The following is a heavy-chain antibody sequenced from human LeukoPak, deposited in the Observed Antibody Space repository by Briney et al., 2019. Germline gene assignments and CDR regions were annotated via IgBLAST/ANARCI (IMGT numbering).Heavy chain of an antibody. J-gene: IGHJ5*02. Sequence: SQTLSLTCTVSGGSISSGDYYWSWIRQPPGKGLEWIGYTYYSGSTYYNPSLKSRVTISVDTSKNQFSLKLSSVTAADTAVYYCARHLVVSWFDPWGQGTLVTVSS. D-gene: IGHD2-2*01. V-gene: IGHV4-30-4*01. CDR2: TYYSGST. CDR3: ARHLVVSWFDP. CDR1: GGSISSGDYY.